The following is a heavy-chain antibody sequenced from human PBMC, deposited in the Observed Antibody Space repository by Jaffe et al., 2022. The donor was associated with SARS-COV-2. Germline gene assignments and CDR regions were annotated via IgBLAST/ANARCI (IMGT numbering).Heavy chain of an antibody. CDR3: ARQIGWGTADY. Sequence: QLQLQESGPGLVKPSETLSLTCTVSGGSISSSSYHWGWIRQPPGKGLEWIGSIYYSGSTYYNPSLKSRVTISVDTSKNQFSLKLSSVTAADTTVYYCARQIGWGTADYWGQGTLVTVSS. CDR2: IYYSGST. CDR1: GGSISSSSYH. J-gene: IGHJ4*02. V-gene: IGHV4-39*01. D-gene: IGHD3-16*01.